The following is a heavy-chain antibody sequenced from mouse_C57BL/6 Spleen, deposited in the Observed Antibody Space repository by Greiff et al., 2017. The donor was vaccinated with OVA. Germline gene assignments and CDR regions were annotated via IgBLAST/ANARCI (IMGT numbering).Heavy chain of an antibody. D-gene: IGHD1-1*01. CDR3: ARYYYGSSYCFDY. V-gene: IGHV1-55*01. CDR1: GYTFTSYW. Sequence: VQLQQPGAELVKPGASVKMSCKASGYTFTSYWITWVKQRPGQGLEWIGDIYPGSGSTNYNEKFKSKATLTVDTSSSTAYMQLSSLTSEDSAVYYCARYYYGSSYCFDYGGQGTTLTVSS. J-gene: IGHJ2*01. CDR2: IYPGSGST.